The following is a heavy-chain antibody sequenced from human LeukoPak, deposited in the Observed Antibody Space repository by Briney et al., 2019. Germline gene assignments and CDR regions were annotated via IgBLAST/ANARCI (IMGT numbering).Heavy chain of an antibody. CDR1: GHTFTNYI. J-gene: IGHJ6*04. CDR3: AGGRLRGITGVYYYYYGMDV. D-gene: IGHD3-10*01. Sequence: GASVKVSCKASGHTFTNYIMHWVRQAPGQRLEWMGWINAGDDNTKYSQKFQGRVTITRDTSASTAYMELGSLKSEDTAVYYCAGGRLRGITGVYYYYYGMDVWGKGTTVTVSS. CDR2: INAGDDNT. V-gene: IGHV1-3*01.